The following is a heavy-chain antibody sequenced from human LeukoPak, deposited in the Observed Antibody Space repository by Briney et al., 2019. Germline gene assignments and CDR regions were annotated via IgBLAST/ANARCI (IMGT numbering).Heavy chain of an antibody. J-gene: IGHJ6*02. CDR2: IYSGGST. D-gene: IGHD4-17*01. CDR1: GFTVSVNY. CDR3: ARDWVMTTVTNFYYYYYGMDV. Sequence: GGSLRLSCAASGFTVSVNYMSWVRQAPGKGLEWVSVIYSGGSTYYADSVKGRFTISRDNSRNTLSLQMNSLRAEDTAVYYCARDWVMTTVTNFYYYYYGMDVWGQGTTVTVSS. V-gene: IGHV3-53*01.